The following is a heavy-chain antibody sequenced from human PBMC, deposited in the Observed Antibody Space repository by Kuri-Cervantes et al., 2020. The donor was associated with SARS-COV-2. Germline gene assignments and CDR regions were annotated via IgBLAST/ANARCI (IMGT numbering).Heavy chain of an antibody. J-gene: IGHJ4*02. D-gene: IGHD2-8*01. CDR2: ISSSSSYI. CDR3: ARESALLSLDY. V-gene: IGHV3-21*01. CDR1: GFTFSSYS. Sequence: GESLKISCAASGFTFSSYSMNWVRQAPGKGLEWVSSISSSSSYIYYADSVKGRFTISRDNAKNSLYLQMNSLRAGDTAVYYCARESALLSLDYWGQGTLVTVSS.